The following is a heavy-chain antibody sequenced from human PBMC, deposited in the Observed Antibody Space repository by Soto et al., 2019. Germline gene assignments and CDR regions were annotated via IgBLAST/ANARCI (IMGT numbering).Heavy chain of an antibody. J-gene: IGHJ6*02. CDR1: GFTFSNSA. CDR2: IVVGSGNT. D-gene: IGHD6-13*01. Sequence: QMQLVQSGPEVKKPGTSVKVSCKTSGFTFSNSAMQWVRQARGQRLEWIGWIVVGSGNTNYAQKFQDRVTITRDMSTSTAYMELSNLKFEDRAVYYCVADIAAAGNYYYYGMDVWGQGTTVTVSS. CDR3: VADIAAAGNYYYYGMDV. V-gene: IGHV1-58*02.